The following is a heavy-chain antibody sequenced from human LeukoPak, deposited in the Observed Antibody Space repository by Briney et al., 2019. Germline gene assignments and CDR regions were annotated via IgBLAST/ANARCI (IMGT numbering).Heavy chain of an antibody. CDR3: NTGGYYFDY. CDR2: IISKYDGGTT. V-gene: IGHV3-15*01. CDR1: GFTFRLYS. Sequence: GGSLTLSCAASGFTFRLYSMNWVRQAPGKVLEWVGRIISKYDGGTTDYDATVKGRIKISRDESKDTVLLQMNSLKTEDTALCCCNTGGYYFDYWGQGTLVTVSS. J-gene: IGHJ4*02.